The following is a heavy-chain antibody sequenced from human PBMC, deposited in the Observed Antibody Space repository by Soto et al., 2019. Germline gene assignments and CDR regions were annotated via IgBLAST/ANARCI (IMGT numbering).Heavy chain of an antibody. D-gene: IGHD3-3*01. CDR3: ARGGHNYDFWSGYYTGGFDP. CDR1: GGSVSSGSYY. J-gene: IGHJ5*02. CDR2: IYYSGST. V-gene: IGHV4-61*01. Sequence: SETLSLTCTVSGGSVSSGSYYWSWIRQPPGKGLEWIGYIYYSGSTNYNPSLKSRVTISVDTSKNQFSLKLSSVTAADTAVYYCARGGHNYDFWSGYYTGGFDPWGQGTLVTVSS.